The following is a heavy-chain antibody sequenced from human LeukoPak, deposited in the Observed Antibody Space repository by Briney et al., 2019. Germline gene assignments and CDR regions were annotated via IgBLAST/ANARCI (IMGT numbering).Heavy chain of an antibody. Sequence: GGSLRLSCAASGFTFSDYYMSWIRQAPGKGLEWVSYISSSSSSYTNYAGSVKGRFTISRDNAKNSLYLQMNSLRAEDTAVYYCARDSMRAAAGLFDYWGQGTLVTVSS. CDR1: GFTFSDYY. J-gene: IGHJ4*02. CDR3: ARDSMRAAAGLFDY. CDR2: ISSSSSSYT. V-gene: IGHV3-11*06. D-gene: IGHD6-13*01.